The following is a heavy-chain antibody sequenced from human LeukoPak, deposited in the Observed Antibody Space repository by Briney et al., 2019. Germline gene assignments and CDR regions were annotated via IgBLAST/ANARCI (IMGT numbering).Heavy chain of an antibody. CDR2: IYHSGNT. Sequence: SQTLSLTCTVSGGSLSSGAYYWSWIRQPPGKGLEWIGYIYHSGNTHYNPSLKSRVTISVDTSKNQFSLKLSSVTAADTAVYYCARDLPRPHQLGYCSSTSCYHYYYYYMDVWGKGTTVTVSS. V-gene: IGHV4-30-2*01. D-gene: IGHD2-2*01. CDR3: ARDLPRPHQLGYCSSTSCYHYYYYYMDV. J-gene: IGHJ6*03. CDR1: GGSLSSGAYY.